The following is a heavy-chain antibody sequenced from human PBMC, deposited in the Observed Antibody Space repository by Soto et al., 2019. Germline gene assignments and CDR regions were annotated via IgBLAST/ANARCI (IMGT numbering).Heavy chain of an antibody. CDR2: IWFDGSNK. Sequence: QVQLVESGGGVAQPGRSLRLSCAASGFTFRIHGMHWVRQAPGKGLEWVAVIWFDGSNKDYADSVKGRFTISRDNSKNTLYLQMNGLRADDTAVYYCARDQGVGWLGDIFDYWGQGALVTVSS. J-gene: IGHJ4*02. V-gene: IGHV3-33*01. D-gene: IGHD3-10*01. CDR3: ARDQGVGWLGDIFDY. CDR1: GFTFRIHG.